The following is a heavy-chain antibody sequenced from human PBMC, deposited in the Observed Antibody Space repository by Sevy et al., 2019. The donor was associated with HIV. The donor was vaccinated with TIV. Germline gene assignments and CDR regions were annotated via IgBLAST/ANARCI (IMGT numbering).Heavy chain of an antibody. Sequence: ASVKVSCKASRYTFTGYYMHWVRQAPGQGLEWMGWISPNSGGTNYAQMFQGRVTMTTDTSISTAYMELSRLRSDDTAVYYCAGDLAVEQGWRAFDPWGQGTLVTVSS. CDR3: AGDLAVEQGWRAFDP. J-gene: IGHJ5*02. CDR2: ISPNSGGT. V-gene: IGHV1-2*02. D-gene: IGHD6-19*01. CDR1: RYTFTGYY.